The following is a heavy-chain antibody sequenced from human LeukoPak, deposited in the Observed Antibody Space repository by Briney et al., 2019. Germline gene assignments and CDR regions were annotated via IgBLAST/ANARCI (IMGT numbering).Heavy chain of an antibody. J-gene: IGHJ4*02. CDR3: ARGTSGWYSVFDF. D-gene: IGHD6-19*01. CDR2: INPSVDST. Sequence: ASVKVSCKASGYTFTSNHMHWVRQAPGQGLEWMGKINPSVDSTSYAQKFQGRVTMTRDTSMSTVYMDLSSLTSEDTAVYYCARGTSGWYSVFDFWGQGTLVTVSS. V-gene: IGHV1-46*01. CDR1: GYTFTSNH.